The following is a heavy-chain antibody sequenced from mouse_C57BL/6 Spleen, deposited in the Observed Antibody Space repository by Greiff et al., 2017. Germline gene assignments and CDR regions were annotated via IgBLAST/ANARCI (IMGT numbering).Heavy chain of an antibody. Sequence: EVQVVESGGGLVKPGGSLKLSCAASGFTFSDYGMHWVRQAPEKGLEWVAYISSGSSTIYYADTVKGRFTISRDNAKNTLFLQMTSLRSEDTAMYYCARSQLRLVDWFAYWGQGTLVTVSA. CDR2: ISSGSSTI. V-gene: IGHV5-17*01. CDR3: ARSQLRLVDWFAY. D-gene: IGHD3-2*02. CDR1: GFTFSDYG. J-gene: IGHJ3*01.